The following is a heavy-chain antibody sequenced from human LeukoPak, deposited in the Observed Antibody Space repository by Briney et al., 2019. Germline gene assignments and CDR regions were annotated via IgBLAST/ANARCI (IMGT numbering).Heavy chain of an antibody. Sequence: VKVXXXAXGYTFTAYYIHWVRQAPGQGLEWMGIINPSGGRTSYAQKFQGRVTMTRDRSTSTVYMEMSSLRSEDTAVYYCAXXXXXXXXXAXXXXXAXXXXPWGQGTLXTVSS. J-gene: IGHJ5*02. CDR1: GYTFTAYY. CDR2: INPSGGRT. V-gene: IGHV1-46*01. CDR3: AXXXXXXXXXAXXXXXAXXXXP.